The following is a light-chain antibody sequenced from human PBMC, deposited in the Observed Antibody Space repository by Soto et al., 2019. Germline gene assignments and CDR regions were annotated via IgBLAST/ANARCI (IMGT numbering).Light chain of an antibody. CDR1: QSCSSY. CDR2: GAS. Sequence: EILMTQSPSTLSLSPGERATLSCMASQSCSSYLAWYQQKPGQAPRLLMYGASGRATGTPDRFSGSGSGTDFTLTISRLEPEDFAVYYCQQYGSSPLTVGGGTKVDIK. CDR3: QQYGSSPLT. J-gene: IGKJ4*01. V-gene: IGKV3-20*01.